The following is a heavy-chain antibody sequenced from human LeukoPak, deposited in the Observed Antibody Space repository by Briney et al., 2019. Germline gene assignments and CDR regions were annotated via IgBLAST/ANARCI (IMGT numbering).Heavy chain of an antibody. CDR2: KSYDGSNK. CDR1: GFTFSSYG. V-gene: IGHV3-30*18. J-gene: IGHJ4*02. Sequence: GGSLRLSCAASGFTFSSYGMHWVRQAPGKGLEWVAVKSYDGSNKYYADSVKSRFTISRDNSKNTLYLQMNSLRAEDTAVYYCAKSYCSGGSCYGYFDYWGQGTLVTVSS. D-gene: IGHD2-15*01. CDR3: AKSYCSGGSCYGYFDY.